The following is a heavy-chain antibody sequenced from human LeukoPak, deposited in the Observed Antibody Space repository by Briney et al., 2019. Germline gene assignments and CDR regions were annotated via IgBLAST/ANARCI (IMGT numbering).Heavy chain of an antibody. D-gene: IGHD3-16*02. Sequence: ASVKVSCKASGYTFTSYGISWVRQAPGQGLEWMGWISAYNGNTNYAQKLQGRVTMTTDTSTSTAYMELRSLRSDDTTVYYCASFSIYYYYGMDVWGQGTTVTVSS. V-gene: IGHV1-18*01. CDR2: ISAYNGNT. CDR3: ASFSIYYYYGMDV. CDR1: GYTFTSYG. J-gene: IGHJ6*02.